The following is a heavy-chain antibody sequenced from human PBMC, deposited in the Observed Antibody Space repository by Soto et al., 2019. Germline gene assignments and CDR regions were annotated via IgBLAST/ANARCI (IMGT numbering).Heavy chain of an antibody. J-gene: IGHJ5*02. CDR2: INHSGST. CDR1: GGSFSGYY. D-gene: IGHD3-10*01. CDR3: ATIYGSGSQNWFDP. Sequence: QVQLQQWGAGLLKPSETLSLTCAVYGGSFSGYYWSWIRQPPGKGLEWIGEINHSGSTNYNPSLKRRVTISVDTSKNQFSLKLSSVTAADTAVYYCATIYGSGSQNWFDPWGQGTLVTVSS. V-gene: IGHV4-34*01.